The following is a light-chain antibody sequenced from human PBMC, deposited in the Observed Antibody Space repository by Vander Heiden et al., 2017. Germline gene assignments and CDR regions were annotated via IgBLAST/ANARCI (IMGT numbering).Light chain of an antibody. CDR3: QTWGTGTQGVV. CDR2: LNSDGSH. CDR1: SGPRSYA. Sequence: QLVLTQSPSASASLGASDKLTCTLSSGPRSYAIAWHQQQPEKGPRYLMKLNSDGSHSEGDGIPDRFSGSSSGAELYLPIASLQSEEEADYSGQTWGTGTQGVVFGGGTKPTVL. V-gene: IGLV4-69*02. J-gene: IGLJ2*01.